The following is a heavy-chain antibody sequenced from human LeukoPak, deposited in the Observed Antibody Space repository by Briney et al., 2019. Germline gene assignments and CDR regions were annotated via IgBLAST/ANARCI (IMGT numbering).Heavy chain of an antibody. Sequence: PGGSLRLSCAASGFTFSNARMSWVRQAPGKGLEWVGRIKSKTDGGTTDYAAPGKGRFTISRDHSKNTLYLQTTSLKPEDTAMYYCTTDRYYDFWSGYLPPHWGQGPLVTVSS. V-gene: IGHV3-15*01. D-gene: IGHD3-3*01. CDR2: IKSKTDGGTT. CDR3: TTDRYYDFWSGYLPPH. CDR1: GFTFSNAR. J-gene: IGHJ4*02.